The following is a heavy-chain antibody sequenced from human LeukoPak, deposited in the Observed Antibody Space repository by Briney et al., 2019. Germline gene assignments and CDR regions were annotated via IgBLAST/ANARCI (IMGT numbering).Heavy chain of an antibody. D-gene: IGHD3-10*01. J-gene: IGHJ4*02. V-gene: IGHV4-39*07. CDR2: ISYSGGT. CDR3: ARYWLGSGY. Sequence: SETLSLTCTVSGASVSSTTYDWGWIRQPPGKGLQWIGSISYSGGTYYNPSLNSRVTISVDTSKNQFSLKLSSVTVADTAVYYCARYWLGSGYWGQGTLVTVSS. CDR1: GASVSSTTYD.